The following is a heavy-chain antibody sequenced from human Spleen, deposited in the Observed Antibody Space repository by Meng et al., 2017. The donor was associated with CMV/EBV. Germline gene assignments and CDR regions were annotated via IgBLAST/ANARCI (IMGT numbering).Heavy chain of an antibody. CDR1: GYSFTSYW. V-gene: IGHV5-51*01. Sequence: GESLKISCKGSGYSFTSYWISWVRQMPGKGLEWMGIIYPGDSDTRYSPSFQGQVTISADKSISTAYLQWSSLKASDTAMYYCARQWGIFGVVGDDAFDIWGQGTMVTVSS. D-gene: IGHD3-3*01. CDR2: IYPGDSDT. CDR3: ARQWGIFGVVGDDAFDI. J-gene: IGHJ3*02.